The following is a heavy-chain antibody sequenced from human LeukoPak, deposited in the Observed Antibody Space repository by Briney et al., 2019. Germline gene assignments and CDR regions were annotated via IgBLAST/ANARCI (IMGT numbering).Heavy chain of an antibody. J-gene: IGHJ4*02. Sequence: GGSLRLSCAASGFTFDDYAMHWVRQAPGKGLKWVSGISWNSGSIGYADSVKGRFTISRDNAKNSLYLQTNSLRAEDMALYYCAKATPGIAVAGSFDYWGQGTLVTVSS. V-gene: IGHV3-9*03. D-gene: IGHD6-19*01. CDR2: ISWNSGSI. CDR3: AKATPGIAVAGSFDY. CDR1: GFTFDDYA.